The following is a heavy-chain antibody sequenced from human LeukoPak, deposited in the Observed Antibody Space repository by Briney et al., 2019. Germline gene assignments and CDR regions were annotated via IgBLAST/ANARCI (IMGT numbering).Heavy chain of an antibody. CDR2: ISTYNGNT. D-gene: IGHD6-19*01. Sequence: ASVTVSCKASGYTFTSYGISWVRQAPGQGLEWMGWISTYNGNTNYAQKVQGRVTMTTDTSTSTAYMELRSLRSDDTAVYYCARDYSSGWPNFDYWGQGTLVTVSS. J-gene: IGHJ4*02. V-gene: IGHV1-18*01. CDR1: GYTFTSYG. CDR3: ARDYSSGWPNFDY.